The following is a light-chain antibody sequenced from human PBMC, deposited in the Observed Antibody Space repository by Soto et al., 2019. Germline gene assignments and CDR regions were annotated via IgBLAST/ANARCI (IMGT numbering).Light chain of an antibody. CDR3: QQYNNWPLT. Sequence: IVVTQSPATLSVSPGERATLSCRARQSIGNNLAWYHQKPGQAPRLLIYDASTRATGIPARFSGSGSGTEFTLTISSLQSEDSALYYCQQYNNWPLTLGGRTKVEI. CDR2: DAS. CDR1: QSIGNN. V-gene: IGKV3-15*01. J-gene: IGKJ4*01.